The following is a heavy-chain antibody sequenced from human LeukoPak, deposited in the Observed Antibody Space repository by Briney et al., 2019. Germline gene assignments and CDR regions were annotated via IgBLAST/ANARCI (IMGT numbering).Heavy chain of an antibody. J-gene: IGHJ4*02. CDR3: ARHDSYGWYYFDY. CDR2: ISSSSNTI. Sequence: GGSLRLSCAASGFTLSSYSMNWVRQAPGKGLEWVSYISSSSNTIYYADSVKGRFTISRDNAKNSLYLQMNSLRAEDTAVYYCARHDSYGWYYFDYWGQGTLVTVSS. V-gene: IGHV3-48*01. D-gene: IGHD5-18*01. CDR1: GFTLSSYS.